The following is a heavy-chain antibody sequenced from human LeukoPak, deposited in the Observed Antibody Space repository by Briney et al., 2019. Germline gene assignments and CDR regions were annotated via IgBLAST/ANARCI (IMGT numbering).Heavy chain of an antibody. CDR2: IYPGNSDT. V-gene: IGHV5-51*01. Sequence: GESLKISCKGSGYTFASYWIGWVRQMPGKGLEWMGIIYPGNSDTRYSPFFQGQVTISADKSITTAYVQWSSLKASDTAMYYCARFTYYDDSSGYMRLDYWGQGTLVTVSS. CDR1: GYTFASYW. CDR3: ARFTYYDDSSGYMRLDY. J-gene: IGHJ4*02. D-gene: IGHD3-22*01.